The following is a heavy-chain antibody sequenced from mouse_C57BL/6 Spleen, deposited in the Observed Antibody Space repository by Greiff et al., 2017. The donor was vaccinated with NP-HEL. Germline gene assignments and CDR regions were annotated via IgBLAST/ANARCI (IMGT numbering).Heavy chain of an antibody. CDR1: GFSLTSYG. CDR3: AKPDDDDCYWYFDV. V-gene: IGHV2-3*01. J-gene: IGHJ1*03. CDR2: IWGDGST. D-gene: IGHD2-4*01. Sequence: VQLKESGPGLVAPSQSLSITCTVSGFSLTSYGVSWVRQPPGKGLEWLGVIWGDGSTNYHSALISRLSISKDNSQSQVFVKLNSLQTDDRATYYCAKPDDDDCYWYFDVWGTGTTVTDSS.